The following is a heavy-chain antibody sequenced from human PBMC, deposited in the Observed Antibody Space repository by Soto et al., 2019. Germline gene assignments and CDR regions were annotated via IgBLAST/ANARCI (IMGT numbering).Heavy chain of an antibody. D-gene: IGHD6-19*01. CDR3: ARDGAVAGFYYYYYYGMDV. CDR1: GFTFSSYA. J-gene: IGHJ6*02. CDR2: ISYDGSNK. Sequence: GGSLRLSCAASGFTFSSYAMHWVRQAPGKGLEWVAVISYDGSNKYYADSVKGRFTISRDNSKNTLYLQMNSLRAEDTAVYYCARDGAVAGFYYYYYYGMDVWGQGTTVTVSS. V-gene: IGHV3-30*04.